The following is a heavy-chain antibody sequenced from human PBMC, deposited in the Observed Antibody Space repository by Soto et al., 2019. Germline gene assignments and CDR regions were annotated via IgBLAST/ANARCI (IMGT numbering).Heavy chain of an antibody. CDR3: AKDYIRWIPLWLPEY. CDR1: GFTFSSYG. D-gene: IGHD5-18*01. V-gene: IGHV3-30*18. J-gene: IGHJ4*02. CDR2: ISYDGSNT. Sequence: VQLVESGGGVVQPGRSLRLSCAASGFTFSSYGMHWVRQAPGKGLEWVAVISYDGSNTYYADSVKGRFTISRDNSKNTLYLQMNSLRAEDTAVYYCAKDYIRWIPLWLPEYWGQGTLVTVSS.